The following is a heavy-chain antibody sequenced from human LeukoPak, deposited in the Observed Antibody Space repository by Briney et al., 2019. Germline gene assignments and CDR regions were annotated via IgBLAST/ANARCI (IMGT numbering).Heavy chain of an antibody. CDR3: ARAESGDDYDSSGYYSLSLDY. Sequence: SVKVSCKASVGTFSSYAISWVRQAPGQGLEWMGGIIPIFGTANYAQKFQGRVTITTDESTSTAYMELSSLRSEDTAVYYCARAESGDDYDSSGYYSLSLDYWGQGTLVTVPS. D-gene: IGHD3-22*01. CDR2: IIPIFGTA. V-gene: IGHV1-69*05. J-gene: IGHJ4*02. CDR1: VGTFSSYA.